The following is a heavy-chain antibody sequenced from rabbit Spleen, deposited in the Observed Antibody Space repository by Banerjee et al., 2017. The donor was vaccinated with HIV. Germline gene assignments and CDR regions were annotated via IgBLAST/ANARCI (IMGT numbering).Heavy chain of an antibody. J-gene: IGHJ2*01. V-gene: IGHV1S45*01. CDR3: ARNYVNAFDP. Sequence: QEQLVESGGGLVQPEGSLTLTCTASGFSFSSNYYMCWVRQAPGSGLEWIACIYPGSFDSTVYASWAKGRFTISRTSSTTVTLQMTSLTAADTATYFCARNYVNAFDPWGQGTLVTVS. CDR2: IYPGSFDST. D-gene: IGHD1-1*01. CDR1: GFSFSSNYY.